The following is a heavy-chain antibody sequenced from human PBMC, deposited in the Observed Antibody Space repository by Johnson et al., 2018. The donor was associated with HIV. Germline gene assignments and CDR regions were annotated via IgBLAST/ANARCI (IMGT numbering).Heavy chain of an antibody. J-gene: IGHJ3*02. CDR1: GFTVSSNY. D-gene: IGHD3-10*01. Sequence: VTLVESGGGLVQPGGSLRLSCAASGFTVSSNYMSWVRQAPGKGLEWVSGITWNSGSIGYADSVKGRFTISRDNAKNSLYLQMNSLRAEDTAVYYCASFWATGAFDIWGQGTMVTVSS. CDR2: ITWNSGSI. CDR3: ASFWATGAFDI. V-gene: IGHV3-48*04.